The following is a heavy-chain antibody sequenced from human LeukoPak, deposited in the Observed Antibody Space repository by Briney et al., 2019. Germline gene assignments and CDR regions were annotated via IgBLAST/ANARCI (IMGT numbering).Heavy chain of an antibody. CDR1: GGSFSGYY. Sequence: PSETLSLTCAVYGGSFSGYYWSWIRQPPGKGLEWIGEINHSGSTNYNPSLKSRVTISVDTSKNQFSLKLSSVTAADTAVYYCAREGKDGSGSYFLPLDYWGQGTLVTVSS. J-gene: IGHJ4*02. CDR2: INHSGST. V-gene: IGHV4-34*01. D-gene: IGHD3-10*01. CDR3: AREGKDGSGSYFLPLDY.